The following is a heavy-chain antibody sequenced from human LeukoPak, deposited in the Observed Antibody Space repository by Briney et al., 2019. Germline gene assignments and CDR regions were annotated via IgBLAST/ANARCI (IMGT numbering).Heavy chain of an antibody. CDR3: ARDHPIVVVVAATSPRDYYYGMDV. J-gene: IGHJ6*02. CDR1: GYTLTELS. Sequence: GASVKVSCKVSGYTLTELSMHWVRQAPGKGLEWMGGFDPEDGETIYAQKFQGRVTMTRDTSTSTVYMELSSLRSEDTAVYYCARDHPIVVVVAATSPRDYYYGMDVWGQGTTVTVSS. CDR2: FDPEDGET. D-gene: IGHD2-15*01. V-gene: IGHV1-24*01.